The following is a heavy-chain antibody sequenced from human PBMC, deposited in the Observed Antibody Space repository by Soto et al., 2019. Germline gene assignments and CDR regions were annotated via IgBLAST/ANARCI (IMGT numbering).Heavy chain of an antibody. Sequence: QGQLVQSGAEEKKPGASLKVSCKASGYTFTSYAMHWVRQAPGQRLEWMGWINAGNGNTKYSQKFQVRVTITRDTSPSPAYMELCIRRNEATALYYCARDPSFYSMDVCGQGAPGNVSS. J-gene: IGHJ6*02. V-gene: IGHV1-3*05. D-gene: IGHD1-26*01. CDR2: INAGNGNT. CDR1: GYTFTSYA. CDR3: ARDPSFYSMDV.